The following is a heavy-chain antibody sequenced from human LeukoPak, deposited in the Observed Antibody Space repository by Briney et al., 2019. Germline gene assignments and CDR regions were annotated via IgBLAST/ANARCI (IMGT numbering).Heavy chain of an antibody. J-gene: IGHJ5*02. Sequence: ASVKVSCKASGYTFIDYYMHWVRQAPGQGREWMGWINPNSSGTDYAQKFQGRVTMTRDTSIDTAYMDLSRLTSDDTAVYYCARDRITDSSTTSCTIANWFDPWGQGTLVTVSS. CDR3: ARDRITDSSTTSCTIANWFDP. CDR2: INPNSSGT. D-gene: IGHD2-2*01. V-gene: IGHV1-2*02. CDR1: GYTFIDYY.